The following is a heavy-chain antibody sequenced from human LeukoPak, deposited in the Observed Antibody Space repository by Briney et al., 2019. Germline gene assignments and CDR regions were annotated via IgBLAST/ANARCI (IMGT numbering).Heavy chain of an antibody. V-gene: IGHV3-9*03. Sequence: PGGSLRLSCAASGFTFDDYAMHWVRQAPGKGLEWVSGISWNSGSIGYADSVKGRFTISRDNAKNSLYLQMNSLRAEDMALYYCAKDLTMIGYDAFDIWGQGTMVTVSS. CDR3: AKDLTMIGYDAFDI. CDR2: ISWNSGSI. D-gene: IGHD3-22*01. CDR1: GFTFDDYA. J-gene: IGHJ3*02.